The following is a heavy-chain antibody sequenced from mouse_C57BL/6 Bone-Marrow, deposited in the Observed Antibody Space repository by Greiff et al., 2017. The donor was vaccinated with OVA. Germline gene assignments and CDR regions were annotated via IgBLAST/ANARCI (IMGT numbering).Heavy chain of an antibody. CDR3: ARDSAYYSNYAWFAY. CDR1: GFTFSSYA. D-gene: IGHD2-5*01. CDR2: ISDGGSYT. Sequence: EVNVVESGGGLVKPGGSLKLSCAASGFTFSSYAMSWVRQTPEKRLEWVATISDGGSYTYYPDNVKGRFTISRDNAKNNLYLQMSHLKSEDTAMYYCARDSAYYSNYAWFAYWGQGTLVTVSA. J-gene: IGHJ3*01. V-gene: IGHV5-4*01.